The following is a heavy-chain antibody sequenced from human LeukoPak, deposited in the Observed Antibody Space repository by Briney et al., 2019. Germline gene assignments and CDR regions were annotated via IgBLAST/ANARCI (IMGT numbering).Heavy chain of an antibody. CDR2: INPSGGST. CDR3: TRVRTYYHDSTGYYRPSYIDY. V-gene: IGHV1-46*01. CDR1: GYTFTSYY. Sequence: ASVKVSCKASGYTFTSYYMHWVRQAPGQGLEWMGIINPSGGSTSYAQKFQGRVTMTRDTSTSTVYMELRSLRSDDTAVYYCTRVRTYYHDSTGYYRPSYIDYWGQGTLVTVSS. J-gene: IGHJ4*02. D-gene: IGHD3-22*01.